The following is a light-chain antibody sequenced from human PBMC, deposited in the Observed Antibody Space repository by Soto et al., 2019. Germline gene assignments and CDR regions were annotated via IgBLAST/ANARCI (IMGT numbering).Light chain of an antibody. Sequence: AIQMTQSPSSLSASVGDRVTITCRASQGIRYDLGWYQQKPGKAPKLLIYASSRLQSGVPSRFSGSGAGTDXXLTXXSLQPEDFAXYYCLQDYSYPWTFGQGTKVEIK. V-gene: IGKV1-6*01. CDR2: ASS. J-gene: IGKJ1*01. CDR1: QGIRYD. CDR3: LQDYSYPWT.